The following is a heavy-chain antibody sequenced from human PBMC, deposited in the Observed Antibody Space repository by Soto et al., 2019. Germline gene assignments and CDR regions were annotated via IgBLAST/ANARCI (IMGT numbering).Heavy chain of an antibody. V-gene: IGHV1-2*02. CDR3: ARRGLFDGGAFDI. J-gene: IGHJ3*02. CDR2: INPNSGGT. Sequence: ASVKVSCKASGYTFTGYYMHWVRQAPGQGLEWMGWINPNSGGTNYAQKFQGRVTMTRDTSISTAYMELSRLRSDDTAVYYCARRGLFDGGAFDIWGQGTMVTVSS. D-gene: IGHD3-9*01. CDR1: GYTFTGYY.